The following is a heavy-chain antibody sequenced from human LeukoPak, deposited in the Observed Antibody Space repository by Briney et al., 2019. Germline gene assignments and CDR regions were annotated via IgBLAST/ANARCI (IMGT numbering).Heavy chain of an antibody. J-gene: IGHJ4*02. V-gene: IGHV3-30*02. Sequence: GGSLRLSCAASGFTFSSYGMHWVRQAPGKGLEWVAFIRYDGSNKYYADSVKGRFTISRDNSKNSLYLQMNSLRAEDTAVYYCATLSVVVVPAELNWGQGTLVTVSS. CDR2: IRYDGSNK. CDR3: ATLSVVVVPAELN. D-gene: IGHD2-15*01. CDR1: GFTFSSYG.